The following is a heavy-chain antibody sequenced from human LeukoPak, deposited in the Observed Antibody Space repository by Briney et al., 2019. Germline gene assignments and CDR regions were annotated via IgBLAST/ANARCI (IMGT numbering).Heavy chain of an antibody. CDR2: ISYDGSDK. J-gene: IGHJ3*02. D-gene: IGHD2-21*02. V-gene: IGHV3-30*03. Sequence: PGRSLRLSCVASGFTFSSYGMHWVRQAPGKGLEGVAGISYDGSDKYYADSVKGRFTISRDNSKNTLYMQMNSLRPEDTAVYYCASELAYCGGDCYSAFDIWGQGTMVTVSS. CDR3: ASELAYCGGDCYSAFDI. CDR1: GFTFSSYG.